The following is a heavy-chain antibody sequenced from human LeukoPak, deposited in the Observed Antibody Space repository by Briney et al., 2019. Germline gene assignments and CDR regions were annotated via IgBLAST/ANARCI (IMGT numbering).Heavy chain of an antibody. Sequence: GASVKVSCKASGYTFTDYYMHWVSQAPGQGLEWMGWMNPNSGNTGYAQKFQGRVTMTRNTSISTAYMELSSLRSEDTAVYYCARGEIAAAEAPDYWGQGTLVTVSS. CDR1: GYTFTDYY. J-gene: IGHJ4*02. V-gene: IGHV1-8*02. D-gene: IGHD6-13*01. CDR2: MNPNSGNT. CDR3: ARGEIAAAEAPDY.